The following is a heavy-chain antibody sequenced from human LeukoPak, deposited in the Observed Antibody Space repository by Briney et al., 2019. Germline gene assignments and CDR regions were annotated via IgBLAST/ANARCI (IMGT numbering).Heavy chain of an antibody. J-gene: IGHJ3*02. CDR3: ASQTDYGDYEGAFDI. D-gene: IGHD4-17*01. Sequence: ASVKVSCKASGYTFTSYYMHWVRQAPGQGLEWMGIINPSGGSTSYAQKFQGRVTMTRDTSTSTVYMELSSLRSEDTAAYYCASQTDYGDYEGAFDIWGQGTMVTVSS. CDR1: GYTFTSYY. V-gene: IGHV1-46*03. CDR2: INPSGGST.